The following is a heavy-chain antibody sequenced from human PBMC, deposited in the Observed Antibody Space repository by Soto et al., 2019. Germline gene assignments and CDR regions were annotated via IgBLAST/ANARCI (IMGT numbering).Heavy chain of an antibody. D-gene: IGHD3-22*01. CDR2: IIPIFGTA. CDR3: ARSAYYYDSSGLDL. J-gene: IGHJ2*01. Sequence: ASVEVSCKASGGTFSSYAISWVRQAPGQGLEWMGGIIPIFGTANYAQKFQGRVTITADESTSTAYMELSSLRSEDTAVYYCARSAYYYDSSGLDLWGRGTLVTVSS. V-gene: IGHV1-69*13. CDR1: GGTFSSYA.